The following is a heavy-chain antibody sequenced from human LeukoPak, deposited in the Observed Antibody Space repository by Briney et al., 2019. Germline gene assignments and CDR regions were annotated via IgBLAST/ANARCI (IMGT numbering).Heavy chain of an antibody. CDR3: AREPPVGYCSGGSCGYYYGMDV. D-gene: IGHD2-15*01. J-gene: IGHJ6*02. Sequence: PGGSLRLSCAVSGFTFSSYAMSWVRQAPEKGLEWVSAISGSDGFTYYADSVKGRFSISRDNAKNSLYLQMNSLRAEDTAVYYCAREPPVGYCSGGSCGYYYGMDVWGQGTTVTVSS. CDR2: ISGSDGFT. CDR1: GFTFSSYA. V-gene: IGHV3-23*01.